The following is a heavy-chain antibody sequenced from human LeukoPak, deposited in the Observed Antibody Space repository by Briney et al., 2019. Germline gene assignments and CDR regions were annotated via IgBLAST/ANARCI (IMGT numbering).Heavy chain of an antibody. Sequence: ASVKVSCKASGYKFNDYYLHWVRQAPGQALEWMRRINPDGGGTKYEEKFQGRVTMTRDTSIRTVYLEMNSLTSDDTAVYYCARVRFRVTGYYLGHWGQGTLVTVSS. CDR3: ARVRFRVTGYYLGH. CDR1: GYKFNDYY. D-gene: IGHD3-3*01. V-gene: IGHV1-2*06. CDR2: INPDGGGT. J-gene: IGHJ4*02.